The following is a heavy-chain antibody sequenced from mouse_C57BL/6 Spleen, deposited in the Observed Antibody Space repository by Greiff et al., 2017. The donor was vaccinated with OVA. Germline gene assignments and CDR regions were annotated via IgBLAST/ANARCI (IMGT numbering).Heavy chain of an antibody. Sequence: EVQGVESGGGLVKPGGSLKLSCAASGFTFSDYGMHWVRQAPEKGLEWVAYISSGSSTIYYADTVKGRFTISRDNAKNTLFLQMTSLRSEDTAMYYCASIYYGYTAWFAYWGQGPLVTVSA. CDR3: ASIYYGYTAWFAY. D-gene: IGHD2-2*01. V-gene: IGHV5-17*01. CDR2: ISSGSSTI. CDR1: GFTFSDYG. J-gene: IGHJ3*01.